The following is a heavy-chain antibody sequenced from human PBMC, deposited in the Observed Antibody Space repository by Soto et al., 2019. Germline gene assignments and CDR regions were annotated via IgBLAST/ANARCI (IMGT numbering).Heavy chain of an antibody. CDR3: EPIDHDTLRDDY. V-gene: IGHV3-15*01. Sequence: GGSLRLSCAASGFTFTDAWMSWVRQAPGKGLEWLGRVKDMTEGGAIDYAAPVKGRFIISRDDLKKTLYLQMNSLKSEDTAVYYCEPIDHDTLRDDYWGQGTLVTVSS. J-gene: IGHJ4*02. D-gene: IGHD2-21*01. CDR1: GFTFTDAW. CDR2: VKDMTEGGAI.